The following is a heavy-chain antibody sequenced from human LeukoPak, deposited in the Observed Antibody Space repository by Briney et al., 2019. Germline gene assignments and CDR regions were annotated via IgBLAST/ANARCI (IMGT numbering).Heavy chain of an antibody. D-gene: IGHD1-20*01. J-gene: IGHJ4*02. V-gene: IGHV3-30*02. Sequence: GGSLRLSCAASGFTFSSYAMHWVRQAPGKGLEWVAFIRLDGSNKYYADSVKGRFTISRDNFKNTLYLQMNSLRAEDTAVYYCAKDYPNWNLDYWGQGTLVTVSS. CDR3: AKDYPNWNLDY. CDR1: GFTFSSYA. CDR2: IRLDGSNK.